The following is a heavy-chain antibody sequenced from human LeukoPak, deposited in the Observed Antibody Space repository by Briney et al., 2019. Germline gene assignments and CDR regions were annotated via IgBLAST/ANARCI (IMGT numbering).Heavy chain of an antibody. D-gene: IGHD3-22*01. CDR1: GFPFYDLH. CDR2: NRNRANRHTT. J-gene: IGHJ4*02. Sequence: GGSLRLFCAASGFPFYDLHMDWVRQASGEGLEWVGRNRNRANRHTTEYAAPVKGRLTISRDDPQNSLYLEMNSLKTEDAAVYYCVKSSPDNCFESWGQGNLVTVSS. CDR3: VKSSPDNCFES. V-gene: IGHV3-72*01.